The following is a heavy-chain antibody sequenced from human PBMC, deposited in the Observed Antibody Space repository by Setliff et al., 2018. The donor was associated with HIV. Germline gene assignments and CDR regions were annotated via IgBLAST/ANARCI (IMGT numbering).Heavy chain of an antibody. J-gene: IGHJ6*02. V-gene: IGHV3-23*01. CDR1: GFTFSNYA. D-gene: IGHD2-15*01. Sequence: LRLSCAASGFTFSNYAMSWVRQAPGKGLEWVSGISGSGGSTYYADSVKGRFTISRDNSKNTLYLQMNSLRAEDTAVYYCAKDRQIDGVARHYYYYGMDVWGQGTTVTVSS. CDR3: AKDRQIDGVARHYYYYGMDV. CDR2: ISGSGGST.